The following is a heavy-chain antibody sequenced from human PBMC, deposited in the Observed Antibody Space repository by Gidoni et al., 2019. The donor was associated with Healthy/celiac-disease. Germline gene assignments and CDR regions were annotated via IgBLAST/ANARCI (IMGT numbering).Heavy chain of an antibody. V-gene: IGHV3-23*01. Sequence: EVQLLESGGGLVQPGGSLRLSCEASGFTFSSCAMSWVRQAPGKGLEWVSAISGSGGSTYYADSVKCRFTISRDNSKNTLYLQMNSLRAEDTAVYYCAKGTLLSDFDYWGQGTLVTVSS. CDR2: ISGSGGST. CDR3: AKGTLLSDFDY. D-gene: IGHD3-10*01. J-gene: IGHJ4*02. CDR1: GFTFSSCA.